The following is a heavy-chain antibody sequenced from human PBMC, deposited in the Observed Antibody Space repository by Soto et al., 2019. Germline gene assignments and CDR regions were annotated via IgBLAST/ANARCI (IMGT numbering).Heavy chain of an antibody. D-gene: IGHD6-19*01. CDR1: GFTFSSYA. Sequence: GGSLRLSCAASGFTFSSYAMHWVRQAPGKGLEWVAVISYDGSNKYYADSVKGRFTISRDNSKNTLYLQMNSLRAEDTAVYYCARDGRGSGWFDYWGQGTLVTVSS. J-gene: IGHJ4*02. CDR3: ARDGRGSGWFDY. CDR2: ISYDGSNK. V-gene: IGHV3-30-3*01.